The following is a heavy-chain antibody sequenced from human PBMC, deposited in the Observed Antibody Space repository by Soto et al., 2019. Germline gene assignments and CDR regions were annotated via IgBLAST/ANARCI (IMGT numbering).Heavy chain of an antibody. D-gene: IGHD3-9*01. CDR1: GFTVSSNY. CDR2: IYSGGST. Sequence: PGGSLRLCCAASGFTVSSNYMSWVRQAPGKGLEWVSVIYSGGSTYYADSVKGRFTISRDNSKNTLYLQMNSLRAEDTAVYYCARVEVHTIFWPGHMDVWGKGTTVTVSS. CDR3: ARVEVHTIFWPGHMDV. V-gene: IGHV3-66*01. J-gene: IGHJ6*03.